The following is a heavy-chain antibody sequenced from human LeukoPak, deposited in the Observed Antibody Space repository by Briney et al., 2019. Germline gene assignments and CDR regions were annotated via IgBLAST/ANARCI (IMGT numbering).Heavy chain of an antibody. Sequence: GGSLRLSCAASGFSFSTYGMSWVRQAPGKGLEWISAISATDRTYYAESVRGRFTISRDNFKNTLSLQMDSLRAEDTATYYCAKEILGGRGWYTIDYWGQGVLVIVSS. CDR2: ISATDRT. V-gene: IGHV3-23*01. CDR1: GFSFSTYG. J-gene: IGHJ4*02. CDR3: AKEILGGRGWYTIDY. D-gene: IGHD6-19*01.